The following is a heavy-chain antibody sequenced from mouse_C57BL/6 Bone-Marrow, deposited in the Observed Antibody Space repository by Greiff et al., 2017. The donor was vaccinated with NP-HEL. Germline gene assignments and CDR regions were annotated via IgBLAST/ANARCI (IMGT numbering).Heavy chain of an antibody. CDR1: GFTFTDYY. CDR3: ARSYDGYYEAY. CDR2: IRNKANGYTT. D-gene: IGHD2-3*01. V-gene: IGHV7-3*01. J-gene: IGHJ3*01. Sequence: EVKLVESGGGLVQPGGSLSLSCAASGFTFTDYYMSWVRQPPGKALEWLGFIRNKANGYTTEYSASVKGRFTISRDNSQSILYLKMNALRAEDSATYYCARSYDGYYEAYWGQGTLVTVSA.